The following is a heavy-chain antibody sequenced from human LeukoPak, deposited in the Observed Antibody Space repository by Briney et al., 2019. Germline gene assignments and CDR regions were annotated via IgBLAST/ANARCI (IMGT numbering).Heavy chain of an antibody. Sequence: PGGSLRLSCAASGFTFSASWMSWVRQAPDKGLEWVANIKEDGSEKFYVDSVKGRFTISRDNAKNSLDLQMNSLRAEDTAVYYCARDRTLDYWGQGTLVTVSS. CDR1: GFTFSASW. J-gene: IGHJ4*02. V-gene: IGHV3-7*01. CDR2: IKEDGSEK. CDR3: ARDRTLDY.